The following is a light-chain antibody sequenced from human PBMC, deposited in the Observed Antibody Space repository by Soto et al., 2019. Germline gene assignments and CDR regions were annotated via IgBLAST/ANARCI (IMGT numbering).Light chain of an antibody. J-gene: IGKJ1*01. CDR3: QQYHIYSWT. Sequence: DIQMTQSPSTLSSSVGDRVTITCRASQSISDWLAWYQQKPGEAPRLLIYRASTLQSGVSSRFRGSGSGTEFTLTTSALQPDDFATSYCQQYHIYSWTFGQGTTVGIK. CDR2: RAS. CDR1: QSISDW. V-gene: IGKV1-5*03.